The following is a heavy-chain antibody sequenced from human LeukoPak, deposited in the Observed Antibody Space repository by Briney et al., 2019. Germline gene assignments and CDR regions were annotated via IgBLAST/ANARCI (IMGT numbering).Heavy chain of an antibody. CDR1: GGSINSYY. CDR2: IYNSGST. J-gene: IGHJ4*02. CDR3: ARDVGSWYKY. D-gene: IGHD6-13*01. V-gene: IGHV4-59*01. Sequence: SETLSLTCTVSGGSINSYYWSWIRQPPGKGLEWIGYIYNSGSTNYNPSLKSRVTISVDTSKNQFSLKLSSVTAADTAVYYCARDVGSWYKYWGQGTLVTVSS.